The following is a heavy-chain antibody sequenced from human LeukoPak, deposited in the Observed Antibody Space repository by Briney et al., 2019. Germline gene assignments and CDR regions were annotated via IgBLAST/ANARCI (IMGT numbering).Heavy chain of an antibody. CDR2: IYTSGST. CDR3: ARELDSRFLEWLYQDYYYYYMDA. V-gene: IGHV4-4*07. CDR1: GGSISSYY. Sequence: SETLSLTCTVSGGSISSYYWSWIRQPAGKGLEWIGRIYTSGSTNYNPSLKSRVTMSVDTSKNQFSLKLSSVTAADTAVYYCARELDSRFLEWLYQDYYYYYMDAWGKGTTVTVSS. J-gene: IGHJ6*03. D-gene: IGHD3-3*01.